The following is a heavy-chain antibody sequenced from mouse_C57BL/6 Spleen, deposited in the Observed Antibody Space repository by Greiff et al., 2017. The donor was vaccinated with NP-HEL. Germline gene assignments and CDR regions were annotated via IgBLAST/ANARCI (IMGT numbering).Heavy chain of an antibody. CDR2: IWRGGST. CDR1: GFSLTSYG. D-gene: IGHD1-1*01. CDR3: AKAHYYDGSSYVSYWYFDV. V-gene: IGHV2-5*01. Sequence: QVQLKQSGPGLVQPSQSLSITCTVSGFSLTSYGVHWVRQSPGKGLEWLGVIWRGGSTDYNAAFMSRLSITKDNSKSQVFFKMNSLQADDTAIYYCAKAHYYDGSSYVSYWYFDVWGTGTTVTVSS. J-gene: IGHJ1*03.